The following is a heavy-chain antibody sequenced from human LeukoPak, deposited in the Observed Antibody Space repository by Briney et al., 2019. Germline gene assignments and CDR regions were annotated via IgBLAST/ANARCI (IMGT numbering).Heavy chain of an antibody. CDR3: AKEGGAYYYYGMDV. J-gene: IGHJ6*02. CDR2: ISGSGGST. V-gene: IGHV3-23*01. Sequence: LAGGSLRLSCAASGFTFSSYAMSWVRQAPGKGLEWVSAISGSGGSTYYADSVKGRFTISRDNSKNTLYLQMNSLRAEDTAVYYCAKEGGAYYYYGMDVWGQGTTVTVSS. D-gene: IGHD4-17*01. CDR1: GFTFSSYA.